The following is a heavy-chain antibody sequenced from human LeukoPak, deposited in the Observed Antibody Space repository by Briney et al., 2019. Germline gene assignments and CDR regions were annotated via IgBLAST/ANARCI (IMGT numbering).Heavy chain of an antibody. V-gene: IGHV4-39*01. J-gene: IGHJ4*02. CDR1: GGSISSSSYY. CDR2: IYYSGST. Sequence: PSETLSLTCTVSGGSISSSSYYWSWIRQPPGKGLEWIGSIYYSGSTYYNPSLKSRVTISVDTSKNQFSLKLSSVTAADTAVYYCARHRVWLGEFHFNYWGQGTLVTVSS. CDR3: ARHRVWLGEFHFNY. D-gene: IGHD3-10*01.